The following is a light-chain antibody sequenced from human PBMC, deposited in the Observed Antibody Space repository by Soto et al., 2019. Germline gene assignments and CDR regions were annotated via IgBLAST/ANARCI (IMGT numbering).Light chain of an antibody. V-gene: IGKV3-20*01. Sequence: EIVLTQSPGTLSLSPGERTTLSCRASQSVRSTYLAWYQQRPGQAPRLLIYGATSRATGIPDRFQGSGSRTDFTLTISRLEPEDFAVYFCQQYGSTPLTFGQGTKV. CDR3: QQYGSTPLT. CDR1: QSVRSTY. J-gene: IGKJ1*01. CDR2: GAT.